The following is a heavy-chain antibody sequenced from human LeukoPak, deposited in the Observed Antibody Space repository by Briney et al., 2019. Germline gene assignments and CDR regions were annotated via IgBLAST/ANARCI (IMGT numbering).Heavy chain of an antibody. V-gene: IGHV3-15*01. CDR1: GFTFNDAW. J-gene: IGHJ4*02. Sequence: GGSLRLSCAASGFTFNDAWMTWVRQAPGKGLEWVGRIKSRTDGGTAAYTAPVEGTFTISRDDSMHTLNLERNSRKTEDTAVYYCATGPLDYTGSYVDFWGQGTLVTVSS. D-gene: IGHD1-26*01. CDR2: IKSRTDGGTA. CDR3: ATGPLDYTGSYVDF.